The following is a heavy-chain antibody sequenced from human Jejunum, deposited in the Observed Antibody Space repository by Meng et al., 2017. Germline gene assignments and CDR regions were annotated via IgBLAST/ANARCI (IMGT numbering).Heavy chain of an antibody. V-gene: IGHV3-23*01. J-gene: IGHJ4*02. CDR3: ARDHGSGSDYRVFDY. CDR2: INSGSDT. CDR1: GFAFSTYA. Sequence: GGSLRLSCAASGFAFSTYALSWVRQAPGKGLEWVSSINSGSDTFHADSVKGRFTVSRDNSKNTAYLQMNSLRAEDTAVYFCARDHGSGSDYRVFDYWGQGTLVTVSS. D-gene: IGHD3-10*01.